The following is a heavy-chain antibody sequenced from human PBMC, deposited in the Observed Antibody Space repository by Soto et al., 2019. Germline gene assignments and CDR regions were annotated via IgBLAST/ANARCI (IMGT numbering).Heavy chain of an antibody. CDR2: IYSRGDT. D-gene: IGHD2-21*01. CDR3: AGIGEDVYYGMDV. V-gene: IGHV4-4*07. CDR1: GGSMRSYY. Sequence: SETLSLTCGVSGGSMRSYYWNWLRQPAGKGLEWIGRIYSRGDTNYNPSVKSRVTMSVDTSKNEFSLRLNSVTAADTAVYYCAGIGEDVYYGMDVWGQGTTVTVSS. J-gene: IGHJ6*02.